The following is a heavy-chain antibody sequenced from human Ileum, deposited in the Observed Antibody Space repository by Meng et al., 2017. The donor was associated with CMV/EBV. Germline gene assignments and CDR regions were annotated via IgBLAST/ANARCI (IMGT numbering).Heavy chain of an antibody. CDR1: GGSFSGYH. Sequence: QVQLQRWGAGLLKPSEALSLTCGVSGGSFSGYHWTWIRQPPGKGLEWIGEIDHSGGTNYNPSLKSRVAISLDTSKTQFSLKLNSVTAADTAVYYCATGSSQAWELSHYWGQGILVTVSS. J-gene: IGHJ4*02. V-gene: IGHV4-34*01. D-gene: IGHD3-16*02. CDR3: ATGSSQAWELSHY. CDR2: IDHSGGT.